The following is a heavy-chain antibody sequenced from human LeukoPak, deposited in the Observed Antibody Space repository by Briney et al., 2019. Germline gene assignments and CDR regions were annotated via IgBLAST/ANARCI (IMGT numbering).Heavy chain of an antibody. Sequence: GGSLRLSCAASGFTFSGYAMNWVRQAPGKGLEWVSSINGGGNTFYADSVKGRFAISRDNAKNSLYLQMNGLRAEDTAVYYCARDPAEADCWGQGTLVAVSS. CDR3: ARDPAEADC. V-gene: IGHV3-21*06. CDR2: INGGGNT. CDR1: GFTFSGYA. J-gene: IGHJ4*02.